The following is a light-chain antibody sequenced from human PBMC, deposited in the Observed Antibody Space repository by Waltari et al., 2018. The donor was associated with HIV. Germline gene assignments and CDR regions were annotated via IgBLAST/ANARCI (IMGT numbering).Light chain of an antibody. J-gene: IGKJ4*01. CDR2: GAS. CDR3: QQYESWPPFT. Sequence: EIQMTQSPSTLSAFVGDRVTITCRASQTISSNLAWYQQKPGQAPRLLIFGASTRATGTPARFSGSGSGTDFTLTISSLQSEDFAIYYCQQYESWPPFTFGGGTKVEIK. V-gene: IGKV3-15*01. CDR1: QTISSN.